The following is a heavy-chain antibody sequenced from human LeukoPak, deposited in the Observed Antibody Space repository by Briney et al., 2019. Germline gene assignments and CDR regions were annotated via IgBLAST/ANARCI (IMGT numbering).Heavy chain of an antibody. Sequence: GGSLRLSCVTSGFTFSSHSMNWVRQASGKGLEWVSSISSSGSYIYYAESVKGRFTISRDNAKNSHSLQMNSLRAEDTAVYYCAGEFYYGSSGFYDWGQGTLVTVSS. J-gene: IGHJ4*02. CDR1: GFTFSSHS. D-gene: IGHD3-22*01. V-gene: IGHV3-21*01. CDR3: AGEFYYGSSGFYD. CDR2: ISSSGSYI.